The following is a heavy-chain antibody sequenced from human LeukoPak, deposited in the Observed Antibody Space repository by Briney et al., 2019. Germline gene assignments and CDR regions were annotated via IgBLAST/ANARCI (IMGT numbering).Heavy chain of an antibody. D-gene: IGHD5-18*01. Sequence: PSETLSLTCAVPGYSISSGYYWGWIRQPPGKGLEWIGSIYHSGSTYYNPSLKSRITISVDTSKNQFSLKLSSVTAADTAVYYCARLDSGEGVHDAFELWGQGTMVTVSS. J-gene: IGHJ3*01. CDR2: IYHSGST. V-gene: IGHV4-38-2*01. CDR3: ARLDSGEGVHDAFEL. CDR1: GYSISSGYY.